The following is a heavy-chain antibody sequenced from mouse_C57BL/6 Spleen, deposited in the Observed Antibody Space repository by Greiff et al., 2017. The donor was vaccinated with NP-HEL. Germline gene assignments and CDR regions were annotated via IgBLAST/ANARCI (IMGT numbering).Heavy chain of an antibody. D-gene: IGHD1-1*01. J-gene: IGHJ4*01. CDR3: ARGTTVVAHYAMDY. CDR2: IDPSDSET. CDR1: GYTFTSYW. Sequence: QVQLQQPGAELVRPGSSVKLSCKASGYTFTSYWMHWVKQRPIQGLEWIGNIDPSDSETHYNQKFKDKATLTVDKSSSTAYMQLSSLTSEDSAVYYCARGTTVVAHYAMDYWGQGTSVTVSS. V-gene: IGHV1-52*01.